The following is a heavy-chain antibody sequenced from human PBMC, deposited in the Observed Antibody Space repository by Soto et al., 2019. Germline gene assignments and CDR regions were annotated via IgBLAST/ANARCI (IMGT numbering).Heavy chain of an antibody. CDR1: GGSITRGAYY. CDR2: IYYSGTT. CDR3: ARGDPYWVYYFDH. J-gene: IGHJ4*02. D-gene: IGHD2-21*01. V-gene: IGHV4-31*03. Sequence: LCLTCTVSGGSITRGAYYWSWIRQHPGKGLEWIGYIYYSGTTYYNPSLKSRVTISFDTSGNHFSLKLTSVTAADTAVCYCARGDPYWVYYFDHWGQGTMVTVSS.